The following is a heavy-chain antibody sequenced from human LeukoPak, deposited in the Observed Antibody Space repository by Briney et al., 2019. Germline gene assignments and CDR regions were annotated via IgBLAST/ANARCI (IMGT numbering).Heavy chain of an antibody. D-gene: IGHD5-18*01. V-gene: IGHV1-46*01. J-gene: IGHJ4*02. CDR3: ARGRYNYGYIFDC. CDR1: GYTFTSYY. CDR2: INPGGGST. Sequence: ASVTVSCKASGYTFTSYYMNWVRQAPGQGLEWMGIINPGGGSTIYAQKFQGRVTMTRDMSTSTVYMELSSLSAEDTAVYYCARGRYNYGYIFDCWGQGTLVTVSS.